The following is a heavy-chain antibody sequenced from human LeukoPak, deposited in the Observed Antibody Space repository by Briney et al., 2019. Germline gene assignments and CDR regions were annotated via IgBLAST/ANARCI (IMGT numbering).Heavy chain of an antibody. V-gene: IGHV3-30*18. CDR1: GFTFSSYG. Sequence: GGSLRLSCAASGFTFSSYGMHWVRQAPGKGLEWVAVISYDGSNKYYADPVKGRFTISRDNSKNTLYLQMNSLRAEDTAVYYCAKSGIWWLRVDYWGQGTLVTVSS. J-gene: IGHJ4*02. CDR2: ISYDGSNK. CDR3: AKSGIWWLRVDY. D-gene: IGHD5-12*01.